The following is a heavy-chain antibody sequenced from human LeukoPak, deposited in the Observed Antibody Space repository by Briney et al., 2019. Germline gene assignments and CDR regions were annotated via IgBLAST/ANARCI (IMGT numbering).Heavy chain of an antibody. Sequence: ASVKVSCKASGYTFTSYDINWVRQATGQGLEWMGWMNPNSGNTGYAQKFQGRVTMTRNTSISTAYMELSSLRSEDTAVYYCARGMVVATIFSHDAFDIWAKGQWSPSLQ. CDR2: MNPNSGNT. CDR1: GYTFTSYD. J-gene: IGHJ3*02. V-gene: IGHV1-8*01. D-gene: IGHD5-24*01. CDR3: ARGMVVATIFSHDAFDI.